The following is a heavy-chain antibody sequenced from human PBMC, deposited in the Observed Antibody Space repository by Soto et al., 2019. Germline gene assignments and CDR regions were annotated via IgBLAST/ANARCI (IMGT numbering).Heavy chain of an antibody. Sequence: SETLSLTCTVSGGSTTSYYWSWIRQPAGKGLEWIGRLYSNGNTDYNPSLKSRVTMSVDTSKXXXXXXXXXXXXXXTAVYYCARDPPYDSKVTDVWGQGTTVTVSS. V-gene: IGHV4-4*07. CDR3: ARDPPYDSKVTDV. CDR2: LYSNGNT. J-gene: IGHJ6*02. D-gene: IGHD2-21*01. CDR1: GGSTTSYY.